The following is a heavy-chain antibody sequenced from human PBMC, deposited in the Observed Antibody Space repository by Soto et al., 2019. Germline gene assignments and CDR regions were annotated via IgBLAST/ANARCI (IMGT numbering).Heavy chain of an antibody. J-gene: IGHJ6*02. CDR2: IYPGGVNI. CDR3: ARDPSRGYSYGYLYYYYGMDV. CDR1: GYSFTSHY. D-gene: IGHD5-18*01. Sequence: ASVKVSCKAIGYSFTSHYMHWVRQAPGQGLEWMGTIYPGGVNIGYAQKFKGRVTMTKDTSTSTVYMELNSLTSEDTAVYYCARDPSRGYSYGYLYYYYGMDVWGQGTTVTVSS. V-gene: IGHV1-46*01.